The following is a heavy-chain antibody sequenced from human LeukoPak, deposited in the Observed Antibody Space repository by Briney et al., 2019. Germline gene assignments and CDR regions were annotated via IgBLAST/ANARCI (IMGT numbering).Heavy chain of an antibody. CDR2: INAYNGNT. CDR3: ARDLVHHRLLDTVYNWFDP. CDR1: GYIFTSYG. Sequence: ASVKVSCKACGYIFTSYGTSWVRQAPGQGLEWMGWINAYNGNTKYAQKLQGRVTMTTDTSTSTAYMELRSLRSDDTAVYYCARDLVHHRLLDTVYNWFDPWGQGTLVTVSS. J-gene: IGHJ5*02. V-gene: IGHV1-18*01.